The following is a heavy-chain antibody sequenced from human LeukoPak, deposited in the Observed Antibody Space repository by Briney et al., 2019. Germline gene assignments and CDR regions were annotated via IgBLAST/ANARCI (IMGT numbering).Heavy chain of an antibody. Sequence: GGSLRLSCAASGFTVSSNYMSWVRQAPGKGLEWVSVIYSGGSTYYADSVKGRFAISRDNSKNTLYLQMNSLRAEDTAVYYCARERRIVPRIGALDYWGQGTLVTVSS. D-gene: IGHD3-16*01. CDR1: GFTVSSNY. CDR2: IYSGGST. J-gene: IGHJ4*02. CDR3: ARERRIVPRIGALDY. V-gene: IGHV3-53*01.